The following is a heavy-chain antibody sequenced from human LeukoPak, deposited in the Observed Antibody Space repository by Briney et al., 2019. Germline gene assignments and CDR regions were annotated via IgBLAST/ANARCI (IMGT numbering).Heavy chain of an antibody. CDR3: AREMMATDEGDY. CDR1: GYTFTSYD. D-gene: IGHD5-24*01. V-gene: IGHV1-8*01. CDR2: MNPNSGNT. J-gene: IGHJ4*02. Sequence: ASVKVSCKASGYTFTSYDINWVRQATGQGLEWMGWMNPNSGNTGYAQKFQGRVTMTRNTSISTAYMELSSLRSEDTAVYYCAREMMATDEGDYWGQGTLVTVSS.